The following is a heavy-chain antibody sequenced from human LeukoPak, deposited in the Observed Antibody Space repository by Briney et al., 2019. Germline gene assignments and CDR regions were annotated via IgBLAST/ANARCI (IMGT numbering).Heavy chain of an antibody. CDR3: AKDVRTYYDSSGYHDY. Sequence: GGSLRLSCATSGFTFSAYGMHWVRQAPGKGREGVAFIRYDGSSKYYSDSVKGRFTISRDNSKNTLYLQMNSLRAEDTAVYYCAKDVRTYYDSSGYHDYWGQGTLVTVSS. V-gene: IGHV3-30*02. D-gene: IGHD3-22*01. CDR1: GFTFSAYG. J-gene: IGHJ4*02. CDR2: IRYDGSSK.